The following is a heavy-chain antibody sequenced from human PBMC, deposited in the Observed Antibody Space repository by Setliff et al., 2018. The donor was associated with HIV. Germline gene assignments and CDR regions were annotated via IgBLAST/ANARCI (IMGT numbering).Heavy chain of an antibody. V-gene: IGHV4-34*01. Sequence: LSLTCAVYGGSFSGYYWSWIRQPPGKGLEWIGEINYSGSTNYNMSLWSRVTISLDASRNQFSLELISVTAADTAVYYCAGGPGTTSIDYWAQGTLVTV. D-gene: IGHD1-26*01. CDR1: GGSFSGYY. J-gene: IGHJ4*02. CDR3: AGGPGTTSIDY. CDR2: INYSGST.